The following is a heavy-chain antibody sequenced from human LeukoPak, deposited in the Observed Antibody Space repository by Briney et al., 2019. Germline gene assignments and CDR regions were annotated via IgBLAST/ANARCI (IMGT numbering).Heavy chain of an antibody. D-gene: IGHD5/OR15-5a*01. CDR2: VYYSGTT. Sequence: PSETLSLTCSVSGGSIRNYYWNWTRQAAGKGLEWIGRVYYSGTTNYNPSLNSRVTMSVDTSKNQLSLKLSSVTAADTAIYYCARGHQGSTPHDAFDTWGRGTAVTASS. V-gene: IGHV4-4*07. CDR1: GGSIRNYY. CDR3: ARGHQGSTPHDAFDT. J-gene: IGHJ3*02.